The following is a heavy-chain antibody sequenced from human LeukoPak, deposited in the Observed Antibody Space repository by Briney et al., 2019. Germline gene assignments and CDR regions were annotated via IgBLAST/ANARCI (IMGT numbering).Heavy chain of an antibody. CDR2: IYYSGST. J-gene: IGHJ3*02. Sequence: SETLSLTCTVSGGSISRGGYYWSWVRQHPGKGLEWIGYIYYSGSTYYHPSLKSRVTISVDTSKNQFSLKLSSVTAADTAVYYCAREARYCSSTSCSFDAFDIWGQGTMVTVPS. V-gene: IGHV4-31*03. D-gene: IGHD2-2*01. CDR3: AREARYCSSTSCSFDAFDI. CDR1: GGSISRGGYY.